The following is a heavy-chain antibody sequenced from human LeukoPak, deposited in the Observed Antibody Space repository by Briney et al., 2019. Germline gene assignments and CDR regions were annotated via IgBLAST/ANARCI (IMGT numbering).Heavy chain of an antibody. V-gene: IGHV1-69*06. CDR1: GGTFSSYA. Sequence: ASMKVSCKSSGGTFSSYAISWVRQAPGQGLEWMGGIIPIFGTANYAQTFQGRVTITADKSTSTAYMEMSSLRSEDAAVYYCARDEVVVVAPAGDYYYYGMDVSGKGTTVTVSS. D-gene: IGHD2-2*01. CDR3: ARDEVVVVAPAGDYYYYGMDV. J-gene: IGHJ6*04. CDR2: IIPIFGTA.